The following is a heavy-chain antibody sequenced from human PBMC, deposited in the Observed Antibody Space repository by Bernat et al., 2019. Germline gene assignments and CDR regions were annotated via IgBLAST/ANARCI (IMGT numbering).Heavy chain of an antibody. V-gene: IGHV3-30*03. CDR2: ISYDGSNK. J-gene: IGHJ5*02. CDR3: VSYARGQQLVPWFDP. D-gene: IGHD6-6*01. CDR1: GFTFSSYG. Sequence: QVQLVESGGGVVQPGRSLRLSCAASGFTFSSYGMHWVRQAPGKGLEWVAVISYDGSNKYYADSVKGRFTISRDNSKNTLYLQMNSLRAEDTAVYYCVSYARGQQLVPWFDPWGQGTLVTVSS.